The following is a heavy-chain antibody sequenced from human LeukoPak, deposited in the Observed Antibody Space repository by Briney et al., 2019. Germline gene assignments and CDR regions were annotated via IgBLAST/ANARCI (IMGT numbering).Heavy chain of an antibody. V-gene: IGHV4-59*12. D-gene: IGHD3-9*01. J-gene: IGHJ3*02. CDR2: IYYSGST. CDR1: GGSISSYY. Sequence: SETLSLTCTVSGGSISSYYWSWIRQPPGKGLEWIGYIYYSGSTNYNPSLKSRVTISVDTSKNQFSLKLSSVTAADTAFYYCARRGSIFEDSEWRTAFDIWGQGTMVIVSS. CDR3: ARRGSIFEDSEWRTAFDI.